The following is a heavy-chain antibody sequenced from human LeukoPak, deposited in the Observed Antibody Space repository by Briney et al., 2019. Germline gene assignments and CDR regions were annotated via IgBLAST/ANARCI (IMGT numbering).Heavy chain of an antibody. V-gene: IGHV3-66*01. J-gene: IGHJ3*02. CDR1: GFTVSSNY. D-gene: IGHD4-17*01. CDR2: IYSGGST. CDR3: ARDQGTADYGEGEWWSDAFDI. Sequence: PGGSLRLSCAASGFTVSSNYMSWVRQAPGEGLEWVSVIYSGGSTYYADSVKGRFTISRDNSKNTLYLQMNSLRAEDTAVYYCARDQGTADYGEGEWWSDAFDIWGQGTMVTVSS.